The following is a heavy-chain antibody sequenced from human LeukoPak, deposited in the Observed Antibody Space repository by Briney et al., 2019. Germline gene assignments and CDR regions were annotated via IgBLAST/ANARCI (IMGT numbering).Heavy chain of an antibody. CDR3: AREVVSIPSYFES. CDR1: GFTVGSSY. Sequence: GGSLRLSCAASGFTVGSSYMYWVRQAPGKGLEWVSFFYRGEITYYAESVRGRFTISRDISKNTLYLLMNSLIPEDTAGYYCAREVVSIPSYFESWGQGTRVTVSS. V-gene: IGHV3-53*01. CDR2: FYRGEIT. D-gene: IGHD2-15*01. J-gene: IGHJ4*02.